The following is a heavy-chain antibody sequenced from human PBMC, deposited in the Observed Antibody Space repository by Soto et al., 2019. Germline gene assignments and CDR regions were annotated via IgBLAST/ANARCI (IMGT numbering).Heavy chain of an antibody. CDR1: GYSISSGYY. CDR2: IYHSGST. J-gene: IGHJ4*02. CDR3: ARVSGGSFTLGSLDY. D-gene: IGHD2-15*01. Sequence: PSETLSLTCAVSGYSISSGYYWGCIRQPPGKGLEWIGSIYHSGSTYYNPSLKSRVTISVDTSKNQFSLKLSSVTAADTAVYYCARVSGGSFTLGSLDYWGQGTLVTVSS. V-gene: IGHV4-38-2*01.